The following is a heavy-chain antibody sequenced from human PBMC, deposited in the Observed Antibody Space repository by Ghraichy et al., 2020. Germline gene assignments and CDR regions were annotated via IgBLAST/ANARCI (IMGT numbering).Heavy chain of an antibody. V-gene: IGHV4-30-4*01. Sequence: SETLSLTCTVSGGSISSGDYYWSWIRQPPGKGLEWIGYIYYSGSTYYNPSLKSRVTISVDTSKNQFSLKLSSVNAADTAVYYCARERVYGSGGYNWFDPWGQGTLVTFSS. CDR2: IYYSGST. CDR3: ARERVYGSGGYNWFDP. CDR1: GGSISSGDYY. J-gene: IGHJ5*02. D-gene: IGHD3-10*01.